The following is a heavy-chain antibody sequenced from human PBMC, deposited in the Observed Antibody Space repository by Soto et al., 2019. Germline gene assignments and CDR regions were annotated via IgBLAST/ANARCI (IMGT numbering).Heavy chain of an antibody. J-gene: IGHJ5*01. CDR1: SSPGAAGQY. D-gene: IGHD3-10*01. CDR2: FHESGPT. V-gene: IGHV4-38-2*01. CDR3: INSRGLSRADS. Sequence: SETVSLTCDVSSSPGAAGQYWGCIRQPPGKGLEWRGCFHESGPTYYSPSLKSRLAISVDFSTGKVFLSLTSVTAADTARYYRINSRGLSRADSWGRGIVVTVSS.